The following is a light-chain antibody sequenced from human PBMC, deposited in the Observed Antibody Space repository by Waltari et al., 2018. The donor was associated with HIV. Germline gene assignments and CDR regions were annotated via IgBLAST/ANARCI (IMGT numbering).Light chain of an antibody. CDR1: TSNIGSHY. CDR3: AAWDDTLSGQGV. Sequence: QSVLTPPPSVSGTPGPRVTISCSGITSNIGSHYVYLYLQLPETAPKLLIYRDNQRPSGVPDRFSGSKSGTSASLAINGLRSEDEADYYCAAWDDTLSGQGVFGGGTKLTVL. J-gene: IGLJ2*01. CDR2: RDN. V-gene: IGLV1-47*01.